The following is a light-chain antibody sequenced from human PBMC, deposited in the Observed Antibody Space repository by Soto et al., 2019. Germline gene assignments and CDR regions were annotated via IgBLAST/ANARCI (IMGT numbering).Light chain of an antibody. J-gene: IGKJ4*01. Sequence: DIQMTQSPSSLSASVGDRVTITCRASQSISSYLNWYQQKPGKAPKLLIYDASSLQSGVPSRFSGSASGTEFTLTISGLQPEDSATYYCLQHNSYPLTFGGGTKVDI. CDR1: QSISSY. CDR3: LQHNSYPLT. CDR2: DAS. V-gene: IGKV1-17*01.